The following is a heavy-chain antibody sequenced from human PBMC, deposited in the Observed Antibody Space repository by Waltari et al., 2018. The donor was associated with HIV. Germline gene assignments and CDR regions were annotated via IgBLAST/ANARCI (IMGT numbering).Heavy chain of an antibody. CDR1: GYTFSDSW. J-gene: IGHJ3*02. V-gene: IGHV3-7*01. Sequence: EVQLVESGGGLVQPGGSLRRSCAASGYTFSDSWLSWVRQSPGKVMKWVANIKQDVNEKYFVYSVKVRFTISRDNAKNSLYLQMNSLRAEDTAVYYCARSPPLYSHYGDDAFDIWGQGTMVTVSS. CDR3: ARSPPLYSHYGDDAFDI. CDR2: IKQDVNEK. D-gene: IGHD4-4*01.